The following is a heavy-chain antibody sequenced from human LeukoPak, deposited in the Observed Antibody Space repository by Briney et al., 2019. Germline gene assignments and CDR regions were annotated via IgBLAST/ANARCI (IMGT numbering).Heavy chain of an antibody. CDR2: ISSSSSYI. CDR1: GFTFSSYS. Sequence: GGSLRLSCAASGFTFSSYSMNWVGQAPGKGLEWVSSISSSSSYIYYADSVKGRFTISRDNAKNSLYLQMNSLRAEDTAVYYCARDLYYGDYGGNWGQGTLVTVSS. D-gene: IGHD4-17*01. CDR3: ARDLYYGDYGGN. J-gene: IGHJ4*02. V-gene: IGHV3-21*01.